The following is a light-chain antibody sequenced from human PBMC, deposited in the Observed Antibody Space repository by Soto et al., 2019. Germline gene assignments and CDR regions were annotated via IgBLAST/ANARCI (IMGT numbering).Light chain of an antibody. V-gene: IGKV3-20*01. CDR3: QQYGSSRT. Sequence: EIVMTQSPATLSVSPGERATLSCRASQSVSSNLAWYQQKPGQAPRLLIYDASNRATGIPARFSGSGSGTDFTLTISRLEPEDFAVYYCQQYGSSRTFGQGTRLEIK. J-gene: IGKJ5*01. CDR2: DAS. CDR1: QSVSSN.